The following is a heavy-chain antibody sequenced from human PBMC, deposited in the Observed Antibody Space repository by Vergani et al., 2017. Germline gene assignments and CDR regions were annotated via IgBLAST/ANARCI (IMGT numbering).Heavy chain of an antibody. CDR1: GFTLSDHV. D-gene: IGHD6-13*01. CDR3: ATLPHQTQQQVTS. CDR2: SRNKPRSYTT. Sequence: VQLVESGGGLVQPGGSLRLSCAASGFTLSDHVMDWVRQGPGKGLEWVGRSRNKPRSYTTKYSASVKGRFTISSDDARNSLYLQMNSLTTEDTAVYYCATLPHQTQQQVTSWGQGTLVTVSS. J-gene: IGHJ5*02. V-gene: IGHV3-72*01.